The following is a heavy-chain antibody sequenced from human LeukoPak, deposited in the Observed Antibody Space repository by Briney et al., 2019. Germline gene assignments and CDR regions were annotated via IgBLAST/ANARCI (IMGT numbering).Heavy chain of an antibody. J-gene: IGHJ4*02. V-gene: IGHV3-30*18. D-gene: IGHD1-26*01. Sequence: GGSLRLSCAASGFTFSSYGMPWVRQAPGKGLEWVAVISYDGSNKYYADSVKGRFTISRDNSKNTLYLQMNSLRAEDTAVYYCAKDGWGIVGVFFDYWGQGTLVTVSS. CDR2: ISYDGSNK. CDR3: AKDGWGIVGVFFDY. CDR1: GFTFSSYG.